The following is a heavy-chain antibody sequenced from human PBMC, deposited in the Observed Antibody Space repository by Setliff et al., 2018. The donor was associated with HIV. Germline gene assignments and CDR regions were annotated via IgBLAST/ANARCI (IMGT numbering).Heavy chain of an antibody. CDR1: GGSFSGYY. J-gene: IGHJ4*02. D-gene: IGHD3-10*01. Sequence: LSLTCAVYGGSFSGYYWSWIRQPPGKGLEWIGEINHSGSTNYNPSLKSRVTISVDTSKNQFPLKLSSVTAADTAVYYCARHGVTKPYYFDYWGQGTLVTVSS. CDR2: INHSGST. CDR3: ARHGVTKPYYFDY. V-gene: IGHV4-34*01.